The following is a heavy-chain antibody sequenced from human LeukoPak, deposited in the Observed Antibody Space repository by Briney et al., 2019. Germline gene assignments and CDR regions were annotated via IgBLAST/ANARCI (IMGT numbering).Heavy chain of an antibody. CDR2: ISSSGSTI. Sequence: GGSLRLSCAASGFTFSNAWMSWVRQAPGKGLEWVSYISSSGSTIYYADSVKGRFTISGDNAKNSLYPQMNSLRAEDTAVYYCARVGYYDSSGYYYYYCYMDVWGKGTTVTISS. J-gene: IGHJ6*03. CDR1: GFTFSNAW. D-gene: IGHD3-22*01. V-gene: IGHV3-11*01. CDR3: ARVGYYDSSGYYYYYCYMDV.